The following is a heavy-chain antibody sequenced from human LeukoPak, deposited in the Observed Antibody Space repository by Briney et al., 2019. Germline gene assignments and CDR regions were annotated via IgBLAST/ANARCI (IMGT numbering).Heavy chain of an antibody. CDR2: ISYDGSNK. Sequence: GSLRLSCAASGFTFSSYAMHWVRQAPGKGLEWVAVISYDGSNKYYADSVKGRFTISRDNSKNTLYLQMNSLRAEDTAVYYCAKDMYYYDSTLPVYWGQGTLVTVSS. CDR3: AKDMYYYDSTLPVY. CDR1: GFTFSSYA. V-gene: IGHV3-30-3*01. D-gene: IGHD3-22*01. J-gene: IGHJ4*02.